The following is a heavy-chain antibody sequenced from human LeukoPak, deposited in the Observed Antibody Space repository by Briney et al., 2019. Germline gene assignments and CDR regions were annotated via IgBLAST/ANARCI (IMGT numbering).Heavy chain of an antibody. CDR3: ARLVSKSGSYTCYLDY. CDR1: GGSISSYY. D-gene: IGHD3-10*01. V-gene: IGHV4-4*07. Sequence: YPSETLSLTCTVSGGSISSYYWSWIRQPAGKGLEWIGRISTSGTTNYNPSLKSRVTMSVDMSKNQFSLKLSSVTAADTAVYYCARLVSKSGSYTCYLDYWGQGTLVTVSS. CDR2: ISTSGTT. J-gene: IGHJ4*02.